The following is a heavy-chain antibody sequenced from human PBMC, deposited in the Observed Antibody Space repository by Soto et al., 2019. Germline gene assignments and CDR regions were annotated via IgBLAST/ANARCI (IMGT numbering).Heavy chain of an antibody. Sequence: VGSLRLPCAASGFTFSSYWMHWVRQAPRKGLVWVSRINSDGSSTSYADSVKGRFTISRDNAKNTLYLQMNSLRAEDTAVYFCARGPNYYDSSGYYIYWGQGNLVTVT. CDR2: INSDGSST. D-gene: IGHD3-22*01. CDR3: ARGPNYYDSSGYYIY. V-gene: IGHV3-74*01. CDR1: GFTFSSYW. J-gene: IGHJ4*02.